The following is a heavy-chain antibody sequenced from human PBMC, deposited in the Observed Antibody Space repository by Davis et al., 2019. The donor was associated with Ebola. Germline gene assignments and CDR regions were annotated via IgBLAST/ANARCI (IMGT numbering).Heavy chain of an antibody. D-gene: IGHD6-13*01. J-gene: IGHJ4*02. CDR2: IYYSGST. CDR3: ARCLQGGAAGTFDY. V-gene: IGHV4-61*01. CDR1: GGSVGSGSYY. Sequence: MPSETLSLTCTVSGGSVGSGSYYWSWIRQPPGKGLEWIGYIYYSGSTNYNPSLKSRVTISVDTSKNQFSLKLSSVTAADTAVYYCARCLQGGAAGTFDYWGQGTLVTVSS.